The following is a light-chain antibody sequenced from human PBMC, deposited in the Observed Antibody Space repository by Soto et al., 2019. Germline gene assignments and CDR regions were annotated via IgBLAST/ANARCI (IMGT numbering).Light chain of an antibody. CDR3: QLYYSYPRP. Sequence: AIRMTQSPSSLSESTGDRVTITCRASQGISSYLAWYQQKPGKAPKLLIYAASTLQSGGPSRFSGSGSGTDFTLTISCLQSEDFATYYCQLYYSYPRPFGQGTKVDI. CDR2: AAS. V-gene: IGKV1-8*01. J-gene: IGKJ1*01. CDR1: QGISSY.